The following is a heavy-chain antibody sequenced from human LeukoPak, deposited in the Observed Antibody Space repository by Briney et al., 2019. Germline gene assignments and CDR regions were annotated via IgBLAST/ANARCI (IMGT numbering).Heavy chain of an antibody. CDR3: AREGSAIERRLGGSSSFHYHYYMDV. Sequence: GGSLRLSCAASGFTFSSYEMNWVRQAPGKGLEWVSYISSSGSTIYYADSLKGRFTISRDNAKNSLYLQMNSLRAEDTAVYYCAREGSAIERRLGGSSSFHYHYYMDVWGKGTTVTVSS. D-gene: IGHD6-13*01. J-gene: IGHJ6*03. V-gene: IGHV3-48*03. CDR1: GFTFSSYE. CDR2: ISSSGSTI.